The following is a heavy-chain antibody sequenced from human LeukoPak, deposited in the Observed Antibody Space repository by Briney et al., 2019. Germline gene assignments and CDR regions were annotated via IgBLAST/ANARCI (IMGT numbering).Heavy chain of an antibody. V-gene: IGHV3-21*01. CDR1: GFTFSSYS. D-gene: IGHD3-10*01. Sequence: PGGSLRLSCAASGFTFSSYSMNWVRQAPGKGLEWVSSISGSSNYIYYTDSVKGRFTISRDNAKNSLYLQMDSLRAEDVAVYYCARGRDYYASGSYPYDYWGQGTLVTVSS. CDR3: ARGRDYYASGSYPYDY. J-gene: IGHJ4*02. CDR2: ISGSSNYI.